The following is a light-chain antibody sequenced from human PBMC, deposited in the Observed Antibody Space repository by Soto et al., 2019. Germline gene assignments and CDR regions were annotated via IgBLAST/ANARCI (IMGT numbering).Light chain of an antibody. V-gene: IGKV3-15*01. J-gene: IGKJ1*01. CDR1: ENVNNN. Sequence: EIVMTQSPATLSMSPWEIATLSCRASENVNNNLAWYQQRPGQAPRLLIYVASTRAPGISTRFSGSGSGTEFTLTISSLQAEDVAVYYCQQYYTTPTWTFGQGTKVDIK. CDR2: VAS. CDR3: QQYYTTPTWT.